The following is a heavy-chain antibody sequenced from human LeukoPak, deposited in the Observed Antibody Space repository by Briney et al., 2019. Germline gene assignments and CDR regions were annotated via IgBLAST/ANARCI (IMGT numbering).Heavy chain of an antibody. J-gene: IGHJ4*02. Sequence: GGSLRLSCAASGFTFSSYAMYWARQAPGKGLEWVAVISYDGSNKYYADSVKGRFTISRDNSKNTLYLQMNSLRAEDTAVYYCATHYYDSSGYYSPDYWGQGTLVTVSS. V-gene: IGHV3-30-3*01. CDR3: ATHYYDSSGYYSPDY. CDR1: GFTFSSYA. CDR2: ISYDGSNK. D-gene: IGHD3-22*01.